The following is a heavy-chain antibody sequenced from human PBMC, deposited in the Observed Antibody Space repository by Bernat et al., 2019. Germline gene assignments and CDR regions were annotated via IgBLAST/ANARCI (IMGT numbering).Heavy chain of an antibody. V-gene: IGHV3-53*01. Sequence: EVQLSESGGGLIQPGGSQRLSCAAFGFTVSSNFMSWVRQTPGRGPEWVSFIYSNGNTYHADYVRGRFTISKDTSNNALYLQMNSLRAEDTAVYYCASSARAEAAGLIDDWGQGTLVTVSS. CDR3: ASSARAEAAGLIDD. J-gene: IGHJ4*02. D-gene: IGHD6-13*01. CDR1: GFTVSSNF. CDR2: IYSNGNT.